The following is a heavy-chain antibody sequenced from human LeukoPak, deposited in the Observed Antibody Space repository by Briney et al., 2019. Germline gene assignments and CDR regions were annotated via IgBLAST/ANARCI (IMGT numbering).Heavy chain of an antibody. J-gene: IGHJ4*02. CDR2: IYYSGST. D-gene: IGHD3-22*01. CDR3: ARFYDSSGYGSQDY. Sequence: SETLSLTCTVSGGSISSGGYYWSWIRQHPGKGLEWIGYIYYSGSTYYNPSLKSRVTISVDTSKNQFSLKLSAVTAADTAVYYCARFYDSSGYGSQDYWGQGTLVTVSS. V-gene: IGHV4-31*03. CDR1: GGSISSGGYY.